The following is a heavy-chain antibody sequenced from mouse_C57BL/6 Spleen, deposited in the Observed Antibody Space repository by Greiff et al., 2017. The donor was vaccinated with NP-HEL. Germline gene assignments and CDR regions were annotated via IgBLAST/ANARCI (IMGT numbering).Heavy chain of an antibody. CDR1: GYAFTNYL. J-gene: IGHJ4*01. CDR3: ARRASWAMDY. V-gene: IGHV1-54*01. CDR2: INPGSGGT. Sequence: QVQLQQSGAELVRPGTSVKVSCKASGYAFTNYLIEWVKQRPGQGLEWIGVINPGSGGTNYNEKFKGKATLTADKSSSTAYMQLSSLTSEDSAVYFCARRASWAMDYWGQGTSVTVSS. D-gene: IGHD3-1*01.